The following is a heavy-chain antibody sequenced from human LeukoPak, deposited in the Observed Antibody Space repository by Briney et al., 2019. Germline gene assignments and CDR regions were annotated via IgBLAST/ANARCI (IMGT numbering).Heavy chain of an antibody. CDR2: ISSSSSYI. V-gene: IGHV3-21*01. CDR1: GFTFSSYS. Sequence: GGSLRLSCAASGFTFSSYSMNWVRQAPGKGLEWVSSISSSSSYIYCADSVKGRFTISRDNAKNSLYLQMNSLRAEDTAVYYCATPIPYYDFWSGSDYWGQGTLVTVSS. D-gene: IGHD3-3*01. CDR3: ATPIPYYDFWSGSDY. J-gene: IGHJ4*02.